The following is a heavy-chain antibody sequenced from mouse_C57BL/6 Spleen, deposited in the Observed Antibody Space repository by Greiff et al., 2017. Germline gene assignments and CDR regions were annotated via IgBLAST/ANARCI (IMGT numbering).Heavy chain of an antibody. CDR3: ARGDGDYLG. CDR2: IHPNSGST. D-gene: IGHD2-13*01. J-gene: IGHJ2*01. Sequence: VQLQQPGAELVKPGASVKLSCKASGYTFTSSWMLWVKQGPGQGLEWIGMIHPNSGSTNYNEKFKSKATLTVEKSSSTAYMQLSSLTSEDSAVSDCARGDGDYLGWGQGTTLTVSS. CDR1: GYTFTSSW. V-gene: IGHV1-64*01.